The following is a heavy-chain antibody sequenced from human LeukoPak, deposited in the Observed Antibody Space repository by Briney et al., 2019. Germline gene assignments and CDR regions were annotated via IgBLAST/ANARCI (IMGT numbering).Heavy chain of an antibody. D-gene: IGHD1-26*01. CDR1: GFTFSGSA. CDR2: IRSKANSYAT. J-gene: IGHJ5*02. Sequence: GGSLRLSCAASGFTFSGSAMHWVRQASGKGLEWVGRIRSKANSYATAYAASVKGRFTISRDDSKNTAYLQMNSLKTEDTAVYYCARDRRRVGATQPWGQGTLVTVSS. V-gene: IGHV3-73*01. CDR3: ARDRRRVGATQP.